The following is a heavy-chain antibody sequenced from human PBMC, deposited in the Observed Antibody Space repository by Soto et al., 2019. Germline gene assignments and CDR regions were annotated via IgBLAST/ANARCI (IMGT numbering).Heavy chain of an antibody. Sequence: QVQRVQSGAEVKKPGSSVKVSCKASGGTFSSYAISWVRQAPGQGLEWMGGIIPIFGTANYAQKFQGRVTITADESTSTAYMELSSLRSEDTAAYYCARDGGATMSVYYGMDVWGQGTTVTVSS. CDR2: IIPIFGTA. J-gene: IGHJ6*02. V-gene: IGHV1-69*01. CDR1: GGTFSSYA. CDR3: ARDGGATMSVYYGMDV. D-gene: IGHD1-26*01.